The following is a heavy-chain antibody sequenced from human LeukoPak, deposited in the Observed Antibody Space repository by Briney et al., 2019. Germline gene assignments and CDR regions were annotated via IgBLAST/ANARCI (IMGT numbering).Heavy chain of an antibody. CDR2: IYYSGST. Sequence: PSETLSLTCTVSGGSISSSSYYWGWFRQPPGKGLEWIGSIYYSGSTYYNPSLKSRVTISVDRSKHQFALKLSSVTAADTAVYYCARFYGDYDAFDIWGQGTMVTVSS. J-gene: IGHJ3*02. D-gene: IGHD4-17*01. V-gene: IGHV4-39*06. CDR1: GGSISSSSYY. CDR3: ARFYGDYDAFDI.